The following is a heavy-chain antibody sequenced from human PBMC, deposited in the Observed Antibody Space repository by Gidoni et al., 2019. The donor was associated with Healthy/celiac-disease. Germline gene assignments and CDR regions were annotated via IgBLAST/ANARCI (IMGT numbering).Heavy chain of an antibody. J-gene: IGHJ4*02. CDR2: INHSGST. CDR3: ARGRGRRWLQLYFDY. CDR1: GGSFSGYY. Sequence: QVQLQQWGAGLLKPSETLSLTCAVYGGSFSGYYWSWIRQPPGKGLEWIGEINHSGSTNYNPSLKSRVTISVDTSKNQFSLKLSSVTAADTAVYYCARGRGRRWLQLYFDYWGQGTLVTVSS. V-gene: IGHV4-34*01. D-gene: IGHD1-1*01.